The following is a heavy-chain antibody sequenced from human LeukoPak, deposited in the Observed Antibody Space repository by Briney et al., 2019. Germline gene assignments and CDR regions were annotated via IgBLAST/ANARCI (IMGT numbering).Heavy chain of an antibody. J-gene: IGHJ4*02. CDR1: GYSFTSYW. Sequence: GESLKISCKGSGYSFTSYWIGWVRQMPGKGLEWMGIIYPGDSDTRYSPSFQGQVTISAGKSISTAYLHWSSLKASDNAIYYCARGGTYCSSTNCYAAHWGQGTPVTVSS. V-gene: IGHV5-51*01. D-gene: IGHD2-2*01. CDR3: ARGGTYCSSTNCYAAH. CDR2: IYPGDSDT.